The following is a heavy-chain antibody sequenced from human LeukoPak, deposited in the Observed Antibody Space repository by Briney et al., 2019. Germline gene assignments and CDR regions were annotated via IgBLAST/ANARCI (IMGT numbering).Heavy chain of an antibody. J-gene: IGHJ4*02. D-gene: IGHD2-15*01. V-gene: IGHV4-59*11. Sequence: SETLSLTCTVSGGSISSHYWSWIRQPPGKGLEWIGYIYYSGSTNYNPPLKSRVTISVDTSKNQFSLKLSSVTAADTAVYYCARGYCSGGSCYAPPGYWGQGTLVTVSS. CDR1: GGSISSHY. CDR2: IYYSGST. CDR3: ARGYCSGGSCYAPPGY.